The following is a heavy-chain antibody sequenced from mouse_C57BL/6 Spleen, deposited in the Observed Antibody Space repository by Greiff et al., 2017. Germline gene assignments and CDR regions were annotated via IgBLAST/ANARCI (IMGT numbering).Heavy chain of an antibody. Sequence: EVKLVESEGGLVQPGSSMKLSCTASGFTFSDYYMAWVRQVPEKGLEWVANINYDGSSTYYLDSFKSRFIISRDNAKNILYLQMSSLKSEDTATYYCARDGYPPFDYWGQGTTLTVSS. CDR1: GFTFSDYY. D-gene: IGHD2-2*01. CDR3: ARDGYPPFDY. J-gene: IGHJ2*01. CDR2: INYDGSST. V-gene: IGHV5-16*01.